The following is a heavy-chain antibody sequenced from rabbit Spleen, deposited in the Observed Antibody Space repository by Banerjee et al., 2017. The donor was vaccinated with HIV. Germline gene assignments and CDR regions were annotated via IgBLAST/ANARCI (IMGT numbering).Heavy chain of an antibody. V-gene: IGHV1S39*01. CDR2: IYPVFGIT. Sequence: QEQLKETGGGLVQPGGSLTLSCKASGIDLMSIAMSWVRQAPGKGLEWIGDIYPVFGITNYANWVKGRFTISKTSTTVTLQMTSLTVADTATYFCARSTFNDRASRLDLWGQGTLVTVS. J-gene: IGHJ3*01. CDR1: GIDLMSIA. CDR3: ARSTFNDRASRLDL. D-gene: IGHD2-1*01.